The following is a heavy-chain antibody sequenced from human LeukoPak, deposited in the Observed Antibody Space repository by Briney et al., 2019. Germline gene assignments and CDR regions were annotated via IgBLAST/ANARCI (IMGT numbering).Heavy chain of an antibody. CDR2: ITPIFGTA. V-gene: IGHV1-69*13. J-gene: IGHJ4*02. CDR3: ARAYHYYDSSGYYYDY. CDR1: GGTFSSYA. Sequence: SVKVSCKASGGTFSSYAISWVRQAPGQGLEWMGGITPIFGTANYAQKFQGRVTITADESTSTAYMELSSLRSEDTAVYYCARAYHYYDSSGYYYDYWGQGTLVTVSS. D-gene: IGHD3-22*01.